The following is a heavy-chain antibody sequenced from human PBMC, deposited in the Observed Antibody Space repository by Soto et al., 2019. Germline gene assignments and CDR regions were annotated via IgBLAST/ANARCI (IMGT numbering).Heavy chain of an antibody. V-gene: IGHV1-8*01. D-gene: IGHD3-10*01. Sequence: GESLKISCKASGYTFTSYDINWVRQATGQGLEWMGWMNPNSGNTGYAQKFQGRVTMTRNTSISTAYMELSSLRSEDTAVYYCARDLPLYYYGSGSGAHGMDVWGQGTTVTVSS. CDR3: ARDLPLYYYGSGSGAHGMDV. CDR1: GYTFTSYD. CDR2: MNPNSGNT. J-gene: IGHJ6*02.